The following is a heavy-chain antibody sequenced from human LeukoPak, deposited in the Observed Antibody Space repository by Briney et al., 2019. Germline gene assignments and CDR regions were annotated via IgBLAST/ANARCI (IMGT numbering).Heavy chain of an antibody. D-gene: IGHD3-10*01. CDR1: GGSISSY. Sequence: SETLSLTCTVSGGSISSYWSWIRQSPGKGLEWIGYIYFSGTTNYNPSLKSRLTITIDTFRNQFSLKLSSVTAADTAIYYCVSGGSYLTKWGQGTLVTVSS. V-gene: IGHV4-59*01. J-gene: IGHJ4*02. CDR2: IYFSGTT. CDR3: VSGGSYLTK.